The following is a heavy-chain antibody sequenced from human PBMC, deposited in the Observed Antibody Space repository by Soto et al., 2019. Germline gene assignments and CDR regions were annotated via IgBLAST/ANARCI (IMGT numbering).Heavy chain of an antibody. J-gene: IGHJ4*02. D-gene: IGHD2-8*02. CDR3: TGGVASGY. Sequence: QVQLVESGGGVVQPGRSLRLSCAVSGFTVSTYGMHWVRQAPGKGLEWVAVISRDGGTKYYADSVKGRFTISRDNSRNPRVLEMNSLRSDDLAVYYCTGGVASGYWCQGTLVTVSS. V-gene: IGHV3-30*03. CDR1: GFTVSTYG. CDR2: ISRDGGTK.